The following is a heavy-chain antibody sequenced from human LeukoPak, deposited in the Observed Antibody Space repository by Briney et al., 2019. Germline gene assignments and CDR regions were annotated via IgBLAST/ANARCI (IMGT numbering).Heavy chain of an antibody. CDR3: ARGRYSYGYDFDY. CDR1: GGSISSGDYY. J-gene: IGHJ4*02. V-gene: IGHV4-30-4*01. Sequence: SQTLSLTCTVSGGSISSGDYYWSWIRQPPGRGLEWLGYIYYSGSTYYNPSLKSRVTISVDTSKNQFSLKLSSVTAADTAVYYCARGRYSYGYDFDYWGQGTLVTVSS. CDR2: IYYSGST. D-gene: IGHD5-18*01.